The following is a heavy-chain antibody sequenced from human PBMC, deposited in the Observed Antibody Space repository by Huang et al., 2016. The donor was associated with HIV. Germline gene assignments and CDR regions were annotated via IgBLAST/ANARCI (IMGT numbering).Heavy chain of an antibody. V-gene: IGHV3-23*01. Sequence: EVQLLESGGGLVQPGGSLRLSCAASGFTFSSYAMSWVRQAPGEGLEWVSTINNSGGSTYYADSVKGRFTISRDNFKNTLYLQMNSLRAEDTAVYYCAKVASSGWYPNFDYWGQGTLVTVSS. D-gene: IGHD6-19*01. CDR3: AKVASSGWYPNFDY. CDR1: GFTFSSYA. J-gene: IGHJ4*02. CDR2: INNSGGST.